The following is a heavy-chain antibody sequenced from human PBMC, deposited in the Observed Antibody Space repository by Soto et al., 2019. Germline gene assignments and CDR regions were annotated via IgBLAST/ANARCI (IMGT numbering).Heavy chain of an antibody. V-gene: IGHV4-34*01. D-gene: IGHD3-10*01. CDR1: GGSFSGYY. CDR2: INHSGST. J-gene: IGHJ4*02. CDR3: ARRSTMVRGVIRSGYFDY. Sequence: TSETLSLTCAVYGGSFSGYYWSWIRQPPGKGLEWIGEINHSGSTNYNPSLKSRVTISVDTSKNQFSLKLSSVTAADTAVYYCARRSTMVRGVIRSGYFDYWGQGTLVTVSS.